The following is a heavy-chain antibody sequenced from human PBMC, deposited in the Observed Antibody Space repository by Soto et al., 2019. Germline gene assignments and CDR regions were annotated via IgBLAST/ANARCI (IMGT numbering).Heavy chain of an antibody. Sequence: QVQLQESGPGLVKPSQTLSLTCTVSGGSISSGGYYWSWIRQHPGKGLEWIGYIYYSGSNYYNPSLTSRVTISVDTSKNQFSLKLSSVTAADTAVYYCARVSQGEYDSSGYRWGYFDYWGQGTLVTVSS. CDR2: IYYSGSN. CDR3: ARVSQGEYDSSGYRWGYFDY. CDR1: GGSISSGGYY. D-gene: IGHD3-22*01. J-gene: IGHJ4*02. V-gene: IGHV4-31*03.